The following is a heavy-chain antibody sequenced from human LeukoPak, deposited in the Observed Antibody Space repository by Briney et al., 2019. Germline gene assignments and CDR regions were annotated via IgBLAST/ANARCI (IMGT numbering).Heavy chain of an antibody. J-gene: IGHJ4*02. V-gene: IGHV4-38-2*02. Sequence: SETLSLTCTVSGYSISSGYYWGWIRQPPGKGLEGIGRIYHSGSTYYNPSLQMRVTISVDTSKNQFSLKLSSVTAADTAVYYCARDGRLLHYFGYWGQGTLVTVSS. CDR1: GYSISSGYY. CDR3: ARDGRLLHYFGY. D-gene: IGHD1-26*01. CDR2: IYHSGST.